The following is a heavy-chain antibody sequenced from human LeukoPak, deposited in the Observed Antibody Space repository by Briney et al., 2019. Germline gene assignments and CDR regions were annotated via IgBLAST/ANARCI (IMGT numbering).Heavy chain of an antibody. J-gene: IGHJ3*02. CDR1: GGSISSYY. CDR2: IYYSGST. V-gene: IGHV4-59*01. Sequence: PSETLSLTCTVSGGSISSYYWSWIRQPPGKGLEWIGYIYYSGSTNYNPSLKSRVTISVDTSKNQFSLKLSSVTAVDTAVYYCARVVMDTAMVTDAFDIWGQGTMVTVSS. D-gene: IGHD5-18*01. CDR3: ARVVMDTAMVTDAFDI.